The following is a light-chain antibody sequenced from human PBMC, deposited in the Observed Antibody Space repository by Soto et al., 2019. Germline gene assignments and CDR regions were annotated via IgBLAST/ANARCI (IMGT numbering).Light chain of an antibody. Sequence: DIQITQSPPSLSASVGDTVTITCRASQDISTWLAWYQQKPGKVPKVLIYAASTLQPGVPSRFSGGGSGTDFSLTISSLQPEDFASYYCQEVNSFPRAFGQGTKLEIK. CDR2: AAS. CDR1: QDISTW. V-gene: IGKV1-12*01. J-gene: IGKJ2*01. CDR3: QEVNSFPRA.